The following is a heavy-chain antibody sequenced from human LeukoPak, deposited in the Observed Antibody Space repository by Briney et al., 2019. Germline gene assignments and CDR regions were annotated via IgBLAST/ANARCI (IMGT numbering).Heavy chain of an antibody. CDR1: GYTFTGYY. Sequence: ASVKVSCKASGYTFTGYYMHWVRQAPGQGLEWMGWINPNSGGTNYAQKFQGRVTMPRDTSISTAYMELSRLRSADTAVYYCARDSTTMVRGVIIAVGLDPWGQGTLVTVSS. V-gene: IGHV1-2*02. J-gene: IGHJ5*02. CDR3: ARDSTTMVRGVIIAVGLDP. D-gene: IGHD3-10*01. CDR2: INPNSGGT.